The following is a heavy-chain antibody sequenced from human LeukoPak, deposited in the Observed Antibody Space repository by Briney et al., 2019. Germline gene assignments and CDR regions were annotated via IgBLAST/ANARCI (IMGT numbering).Heavy chain of an antibody. D-gene: IGHD5-24*01. V-gene: IGHV4-39*07. CDR2: IYYSGST. CDR3: ARESLTWLQSRTSWFDP. J-gene: IGHJ5*02. CDR1: GGSISSSSHY. Sequence: SETLSLTCTVSGGSISSSSHYWGWIRQPPGKGLEWIGTIYYSGSTYYNPSLKSRVTISVDSSKNQFSLRLSSVTAADTAVYYCARESLTWLQSRTSWFDPWGQGTLVTVSS.